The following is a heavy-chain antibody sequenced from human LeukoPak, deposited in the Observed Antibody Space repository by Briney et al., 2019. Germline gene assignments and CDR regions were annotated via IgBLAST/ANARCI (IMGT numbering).Heavy chain of an antibody. D-gene: IGHD3-3*01. CDR2: INPSGGST. Sequence: GASVKVSCKASGYTFTSYYMHWVRQAPGQGLEWMGIINPSGGSTSYAQKFQGRVTMTRDTSTSTVYMELSSLRSDDTALYFCTRADDQDFDHWGQGTLVTVSS. J-gene: IGHJ4*02. CDR1: GYTFTSYY. CDR3: TRADDQDFDH. V-gene: IGHV1-46*01.